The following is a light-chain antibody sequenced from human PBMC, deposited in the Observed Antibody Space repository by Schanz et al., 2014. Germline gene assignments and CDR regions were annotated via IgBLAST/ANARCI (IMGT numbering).Light chain of an antibody. CDR1: SSDVGNYNL. CDR3: SSYTSSSTSVV. J-gene: IGLJ2*01. V-gene: IGLV2-14*02. CDR2: EGN. Sequence: QSALTHPASVSGSPGQSITISCTGTSSDVGNYNLVSWFQQHPGKAPKVMIYEGNKRPSGVAYRFSGSKSGVTASLTISGLQAEDEADYYCSSYTSSSTSVVFGGGTKLTVL.